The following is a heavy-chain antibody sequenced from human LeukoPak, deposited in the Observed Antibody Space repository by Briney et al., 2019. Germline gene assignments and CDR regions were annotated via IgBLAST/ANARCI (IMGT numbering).Heavy chain of an antibody. V-gene: IGHV4-4*02. CDR2: IYHSGST. Sequence: TSETLSLTCAVSGSSISSSNWWSWVRQPPGKGLEWIGEIYHSGSTNYNPSLKSRVTISVDKSKNQFSLKLSSVTAADTAVYYCARVAIAAAASWDYWGQGTLVTVSS. D-gene: IGHD6-13*01. J-gene: IGHJ4*02. CDR1: GSSISSSNW. CDR3: ARVAIAAAASWDY.